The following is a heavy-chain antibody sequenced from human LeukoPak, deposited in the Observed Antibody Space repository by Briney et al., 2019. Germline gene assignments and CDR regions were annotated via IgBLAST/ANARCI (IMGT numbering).Heavy chain of an antibody. D-gene: IGHD3-3*01. Sequence: GGSLRLSCAASGFTFSNYSMNWVRQAPGKGLEWVSSISSSSSYIYYADSVKGRFTISRDNAKNSLYLQMNSLRAEDTAVYYCARSTRFLEWLDYWGQGTLVTVSS. J-gene: IGHJ4*02. CDR2: ISSSSSYI. CDR3: ARSTRFLEWLDY. V-gene: IGHV3-21*01. CDR1: GFTFSNYS.